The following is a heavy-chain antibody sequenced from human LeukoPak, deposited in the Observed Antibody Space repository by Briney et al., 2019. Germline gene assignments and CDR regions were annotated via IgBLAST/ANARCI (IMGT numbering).Heavy chain of an antibody. D-gene: IGHD3-16*02. CDR2: INHSGST. V-gene: IGHV4-34*01. CDR1: GGSFSGYY. CDR3: ARVGRDYVWGGYRKPRNRAEYFQH. J-gene: IGHJ1*01. Sequence: SETLSLTCAVYGGSFSGYYWSWIRQPPGKGLEWIGEINHSGSTNYNPSLKSRVTISVDTSKNQFSLKLSSVTAADTAVNYCARVGRDYVWGGYRKPRNRAEYFQHWGQGTLVTVSS.